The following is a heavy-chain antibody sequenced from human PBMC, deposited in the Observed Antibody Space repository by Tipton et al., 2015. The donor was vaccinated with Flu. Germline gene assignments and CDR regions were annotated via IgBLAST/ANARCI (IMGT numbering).Heavy chain of an antibody. Sequence: TLSLTCTVSGGSISSHYWSWIRQPPGKGLEWIGYIYYSGSTNYNPSLKSRVTISVDTSKNQFSLKLSSVTAADTAVYYCARGRYYYDSSGVDAFDIWGQGTMVTVSS. D-gene: IGHD3-22*01. CDR2: IYYSGST. J-gene: IGHJ3*02. CDR3: ARGRYYYDSSGVDAFDI. CDR1: GGSISSHY. V-gene: IGHV4-59*08.